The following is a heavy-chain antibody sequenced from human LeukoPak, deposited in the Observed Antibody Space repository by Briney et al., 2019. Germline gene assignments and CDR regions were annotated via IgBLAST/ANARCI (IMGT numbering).Heavy chain of an antibody. CDR1: GGSISSYY. V-gene: IGHV4-4*07. D-gene: IGHD3-10*01. Sequence: PSETLSLTCTVSGGSISSYYWSWIRQPAGTALEWIGRIYTSGTITYNPSLKSRVTMSVDTSKNQFSLKLSSVTAADTAVYYCASPVFGGLATRGAFDYWGQGTLVTVSS. J-gene: IGHJ4*02. CDR3: ASPVFGGLATRGAFDY. CDR2: IYTSGTI.